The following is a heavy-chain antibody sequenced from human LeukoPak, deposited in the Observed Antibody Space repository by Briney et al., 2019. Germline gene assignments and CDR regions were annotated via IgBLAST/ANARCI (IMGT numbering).Heavy chain of an antibody. D-gene: IGHD3-22*01. V-gene: IGHV1-18*01. CDR2: ISAYNGNT. CDR3: ARDSNGYDSSGYYPNFDY. J-gene: IGHJ4*02. Sequence: ASVKVSCKASGYTFTSYGISWVRQAPGQGLEWMGWISAYNGNTNYAQKLQGRVTMTTDTSTSTAYMELRSLRSDDTAVYYCARDSNGYDSSGYYPNFDYWGQGTLVTVSS. CDR1: GYTFTSYG.